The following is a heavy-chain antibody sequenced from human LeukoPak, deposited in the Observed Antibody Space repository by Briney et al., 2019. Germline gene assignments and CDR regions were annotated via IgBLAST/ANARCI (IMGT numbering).Heavy chain of an antibody. V-gene: IGHV3-21*04. Sequence: GGSLRLSCAASGFTFSSYSMNWVRQAPGKGLEWVSSISSSSSYIYYADSVKGRFTISRDNSKNTLYLQMNSLRAEDTAVYYCARDVSYCSGGSCYFFDYWGQGTLVTVSS. CDR3: ARDVSYCSGGSCYFFDY. CDR1: GFTFSSYS. CDR2: ISSSSSYI. J-gene: IGHJ4*02. D-gene: IGHD2-15*01.